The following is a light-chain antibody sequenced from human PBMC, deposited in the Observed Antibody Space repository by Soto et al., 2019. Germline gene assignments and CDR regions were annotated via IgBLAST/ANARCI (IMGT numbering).Light chain of an antibody. Sequence: DLQITQSPPSLSASVGHIVNITYWASQSISSYLNWYQQKPGKAPKLLIYAASSLQSGVPSRFSGSGSGTDFTLTISSLQPEDFATYYCQQSYSTPRTFGQGTKVDI. V-gene: IGKV1-39*01. CDR2: AAS. CDR3: QQSYSTPRT. CDR1: QSISSY. J-gene: IGKJ1*01.